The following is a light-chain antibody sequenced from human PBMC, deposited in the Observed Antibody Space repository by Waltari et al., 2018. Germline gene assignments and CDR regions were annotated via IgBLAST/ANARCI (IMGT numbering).Light chain of an antibody. Sequence: EIVMTQSPAPLSVSPGERATLPCRASQGVSSKLAWYQQKPGQPPRLLLYDTSVRAAGIPARFSGSGSGTEFTLTISSLQSDDFAVYYCQQYNNWPPWTFGQGTKVEIK. CDR2: DTS. CDR3: QQYNNWPPWT. CDR1: QGVSSK. V-gene: IGKV3-15*01. J-gene: IGKJ1*01.